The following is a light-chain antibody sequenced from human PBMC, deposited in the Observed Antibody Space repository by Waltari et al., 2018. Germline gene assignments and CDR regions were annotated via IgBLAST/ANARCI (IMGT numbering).Light chain of an antibody. CDR3: QQYDKWPPFS. CDR2: AAS. V-gene: IGKV3-15*01. Sequence: ETVMTQSPAPLSVSPGDRATLSCRASQSVGTNVAWYQQKPGQAPRLLIYAASTRASDIPTRFSGSGSGTEFTFTITGLQSEDFALYFCQQYDKWPPFSFGQGTNLELK. J-gene: IGKJ2*03. CDR1: QSVGTN.